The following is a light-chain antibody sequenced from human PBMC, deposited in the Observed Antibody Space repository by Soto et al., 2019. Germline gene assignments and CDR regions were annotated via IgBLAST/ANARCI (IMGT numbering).Light chain of an antibody. V-gene: IGKV1-39*01. J-gene: IGKJ5*01. Sequence: DIQMTQSPSSLSASVGDRVTITCRASQSISSYLHWYQQKPGKAPKLLSYAASSLQSGVPSRFSGSGSGTDFTLTISSLQPEDFATYYCQQSYSTLITFGQGTRLEIK. CDR1: QSISSY. CDR2: AAS. CDR3: QQSYSTLIT.